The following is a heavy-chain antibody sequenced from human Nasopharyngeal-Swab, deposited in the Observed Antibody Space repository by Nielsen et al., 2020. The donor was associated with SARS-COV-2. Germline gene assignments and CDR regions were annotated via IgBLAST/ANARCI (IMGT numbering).Heavy chain of an antibody. CDR1: GGTFSSYA. Sequence: SVKVSCKASGGTFSSYAISWVRQAPGQGLEWMGGIIPILGIANYAQKFQGRVTITADKSTSTAYMELSSLRSEDTAMYYCARLLLWFGELMFDYWGQGTLVTVSS. CDR3: ARLLLWFGELMFDY. CDR2: IIPILGIA. V-gene: IGHV1-69*10. J-gene: IGHJ4*02. D-gene: IGHD3-10*01.